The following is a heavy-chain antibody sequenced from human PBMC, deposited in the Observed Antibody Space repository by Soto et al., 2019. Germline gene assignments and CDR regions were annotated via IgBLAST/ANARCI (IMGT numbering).Heavy chain of an antibody. Sequence: QVQLQQSGPGLVEPLQTLSLTCAISGDSVSSNTAAWHWIRQSPSRGLEWLGRTYYRSQWYNDYAVSLKSRIAINPDTSKNQFSLQLNSVTPEDTAVYYCARGSFGSDWSWGQGTLVTVSS. D-gene: IGHD6-19*01. CDR1: GDSVSSNTAA. CDR3: ARGSFGSDWS. J-gene: IGHJ5*02. CDR2: TYYRSQWYN. V-gene: IGHV6-1*01.